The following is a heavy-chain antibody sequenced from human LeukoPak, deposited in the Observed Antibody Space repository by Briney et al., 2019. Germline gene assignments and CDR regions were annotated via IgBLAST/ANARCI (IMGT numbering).Heavy chain of an antibody. V-gene: IGHV3-30*01. J-gene: IGHJ6*03. D-gene: IGHD4-17*01. CDR2: MSFDGSTK. CDR3: ARDNYGDHAFFMDV. Sequence: AFMSFDGSTKSYADSVKGRITISRDISKNTLYLQMNSLRAEDTAVYYCARDNYGDHAFFMDVWGKGTTVTVSS.